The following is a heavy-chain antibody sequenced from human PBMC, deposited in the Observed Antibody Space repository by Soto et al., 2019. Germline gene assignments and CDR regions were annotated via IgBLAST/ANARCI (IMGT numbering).Heavy chain of an antibody. V-gene: IGHV4-31*03. J-gene: IGHJ4*02. CDR3: ARDGAGYCSSTSCYVRLTGFDY. CDR1: GGSISSGGYY. Sequence: PSETLSLTCTVSGGSISSGGYYWSWIRQHPGKGLEWIGYIYYSGSTYYNPSLKSRVTISVDTSKNQFSLKLSSVTAADTAVYYCARDGAGYCSSTSCYVRLTGFDYWGQGTLVTVSS. D-gene: IGHD2-2*01. CDR2: IYYSGST.